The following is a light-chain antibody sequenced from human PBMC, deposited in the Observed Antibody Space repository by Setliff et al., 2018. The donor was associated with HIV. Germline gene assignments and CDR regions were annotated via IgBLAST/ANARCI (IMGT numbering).Light chain of an antibody. Sequence: QSVLTQPASVSGSPGQSITISCTGISSDVGGYYSVSWYQQHPGKAPKLMIYDVIHRPSGVSNRFSGSRSGNTASLTISGLQVEDEADYYCSSYTTSSTLYVFGPGTKVTV. J-gene: IGLJ1*01. V-gene: IGLV2-14*03. CDR3: SSYTTSSTLYV. CDR2: DVI. CDR1: SSDVGGYYS.